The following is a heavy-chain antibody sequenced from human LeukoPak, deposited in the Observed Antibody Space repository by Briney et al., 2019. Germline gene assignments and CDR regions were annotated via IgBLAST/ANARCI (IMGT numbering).Heavy chain of an antibody. CDR2: ISSSDGNT. CDR1: GFTFSNYA. CDR3: AKLWFGELLPSDY. V-gene: IGHV3-23*01. J-gene: IGHJ4*02. Sequence: GGSLRLSCVASGFTFSNYAMSWVRQAPGKGLEWVSGISSSDGNTYYADSVKGRFTISRDNSKNTLYLQMNSLRAEDTAVYYCAKLWFGELLPSDYWGQGTLVTVSS. D-gene: IGHD3-10*01.